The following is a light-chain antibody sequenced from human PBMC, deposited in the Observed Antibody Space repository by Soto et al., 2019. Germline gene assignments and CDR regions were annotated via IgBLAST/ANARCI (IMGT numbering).Light chain of an antibody. V-gene: IGKV1-13*02. CDR3: QQSNSYPSLT. CDR1: QGISSA. Sequence: AIQLTQSPSSLSASVGDRVTITCRASQGISSALAWYQQKPGKAPKLLIYDASSLESGVPSRFSGSGSGTDFTLTVIRLQPEDDATYYCQQSNSYPSLTFGGGTKVEIK. J-gene: IGKJ4*01. CDR2: DAS.